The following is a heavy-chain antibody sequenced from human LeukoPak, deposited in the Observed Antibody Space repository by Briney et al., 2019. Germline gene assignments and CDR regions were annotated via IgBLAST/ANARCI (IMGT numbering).Heavy chain of an antibody. CDR3: ARAYCGGDCYSTYYYYGMDV. Sequence: GSLRLSCAASGFTFSRYAIHWVRQAPGKGLEWVAVISYDGSNKYYADSVKDRFTISRDNSKNTLYLLMNTLRAEDTAVYYCARAYCGGDCYSTYYYYGMDVWGQGTTVTVSS. CDR1: GFTFSRYA. D-gene: IGHD2-21*02. V-gene: IGHV3-30-3*01. J-gene: IGHJ6*02. CDR2: ISYDGSNK.